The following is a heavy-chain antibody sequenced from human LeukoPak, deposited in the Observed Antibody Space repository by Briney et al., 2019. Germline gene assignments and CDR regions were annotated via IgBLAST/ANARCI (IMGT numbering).Heavy chain of an antibody. CDR3: ATYTSAIQYFLY. CDR2: VNPSGGAT. V-gene: IGHV1-2*02. Sequence: ASVKVSFKSSGYSFTDYYIHWVRQAPGQGPEWRGWVNPSGGATKYAQKFQDRVTMTRDTSISTAYLELSGLTSDDTDVYYCATYTSAIQYFLYWGLGTLVTVSS. J-gene: IGHJ4*02. D-gene: IGHD6-19*01. CDR1: GYSFTDYY.